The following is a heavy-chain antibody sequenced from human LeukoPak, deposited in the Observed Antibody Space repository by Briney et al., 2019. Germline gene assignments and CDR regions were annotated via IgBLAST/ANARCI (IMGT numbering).Heavy chain of an antibody. CDR2: INPSAGST. CDR1: RYTFTNYS. V-gene: IGHV3-23*01. J-gene: IGHJ4*02. CDR3: ANGWGRSGDYRIVY. D-gene: IGHD4-17*01. Sequence: GGSLKLSCAASRYTFTNYSMRRVRQAPGQGLEWVGAINPSAGSTYYADSVKGRFTISRDESKSTVSLQMNSLRAEDAAVYYCANGWGRSGDYRIVYWGQGTLVTVSS.